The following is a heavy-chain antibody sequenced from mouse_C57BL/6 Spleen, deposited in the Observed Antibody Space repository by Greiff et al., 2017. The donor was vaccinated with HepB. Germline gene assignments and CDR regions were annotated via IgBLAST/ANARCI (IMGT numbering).Heavy chain of an antibody. D-gene: IGHD2-2*01. CDR1: GYTFTSYW. Sequence: QVQLQQPGAELVRPGSSVKLSCKASGYTFTSYWMHWVKQRPIQGLEWIGNIDPSDSETHYNQKFKDKATLTVDKSSSTTYMQLSSLTSEDSAVYYCARWGYDTFNYAMDYWGQGTSVTVSS. CDR3: ARWGYDTFNYAMDY. CDR2: IDPSDSET. V-gene: IGHV1-52*01. J-gene: IGHJ4*01.